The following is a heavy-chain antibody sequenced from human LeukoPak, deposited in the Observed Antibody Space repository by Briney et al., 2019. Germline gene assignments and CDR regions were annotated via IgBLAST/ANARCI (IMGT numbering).Heavy chain of an antibody. CDR1: GFTFSSSA. CDR3: AKGRNWNRNAFDI. CDR2: ISGSGGTT. Sequence: GGSLRLSCAGSGFTFSSSAMTWVRQAPGKGLEWVSAISGSGGTTYHADSVKGRFTISGDNSKNTLFLQMNSLRAEDTAVYYCAKGRNWNRNAFDIWGQGTMLTVSS. J-gene: IGHJ3*02. V-gene: IGHV3-23*01. D-gene: IGHD1-1*01.